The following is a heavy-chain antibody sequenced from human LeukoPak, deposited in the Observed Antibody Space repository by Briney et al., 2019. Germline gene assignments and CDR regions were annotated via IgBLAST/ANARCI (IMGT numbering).Heavy chain of an antibody. CDR3: AKAGVVVVVVAADYYYMDV. Sequence: PGGSLRLSCAASGFTFSSYAMSWVRQAPGKGLEWVSAISGSGGSTYYADSVKGRFTISRDNSKNTLYLQMNSLRAEDTAVYYCAKAGVVVVVVAADYYYMDVWGKGTTVTVSS. V-gene: IGHV3-23*01. J-gene: IGHJ6*03. D-gene: IGHD2-15*01. CDR2: ISGSGGST. CDR1: GFTFSSYA.